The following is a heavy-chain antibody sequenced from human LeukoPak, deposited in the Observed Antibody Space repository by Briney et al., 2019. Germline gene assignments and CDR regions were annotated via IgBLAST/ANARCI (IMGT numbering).Heavy chain of an antibody. V-gene: IGHV3-7*01. J-gene: IGHJ4*02. Sequence: GGSLRLSCAASGFTVRDFWMAWFRQAPGKGLEWVAHIKEDGTAKYYMDSVRGRFTISKDDDKNSLSLQMNSLRVEDTAVYYCVRGGWELDYWGQGTLVTVSS. CDR1: GFTVRDFW. CDR2: IKEDGTAK. CDR3: VRGGWELDY. D-gene: IGHD4-23*01.